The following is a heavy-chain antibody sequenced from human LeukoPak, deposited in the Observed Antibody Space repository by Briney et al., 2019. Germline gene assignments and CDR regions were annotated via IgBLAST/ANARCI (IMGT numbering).Heavy chain of an antibody. V-gene: IGHV3-53*01. CDR3: ARARMNYYDSSGWKNAFDI. J-gene: IGHJ3*02. Sequence: GGSLRLSCAASGFTVSSNYMSWVRQAPGKGLEWVSVIYSGGSTYYADSVKGRFTISRDNSKNTLYLQMNSLRAEDTAVYYCARARMNYYDSSGWKNAFDIWGQGTMVTVSS. CDR2: IYSGGST. D-gene: IGHD3-22*01. CDR1: GFTVSSNY.